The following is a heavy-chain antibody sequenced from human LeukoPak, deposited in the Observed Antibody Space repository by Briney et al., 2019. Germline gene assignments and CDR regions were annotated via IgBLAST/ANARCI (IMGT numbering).Heavy chain of an antibody. D-gene: IGHD3-10*01. CDR2: IYTSGST. J-gene: IGHJ6*03. CDR1: GGSISSGSYY. CDR3: ARGYHGSGSYRDYYYMDV. V-gene: IGHV4-61*02. Sequence: PSETLSLTCTVSGGSISSGSYYWSWIRQPAGKGLEWIGRIYTSGSTNYNPSLKSRVTISVDTSKNQFSLNLRSVTAADTAVYYCARGYHGSGSYRDYYYMDVWGKGTTVTISS.